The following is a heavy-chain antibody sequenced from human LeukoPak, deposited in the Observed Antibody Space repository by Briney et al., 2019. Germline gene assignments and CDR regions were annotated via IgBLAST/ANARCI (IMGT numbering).Heavy chain of an antibody. D-gene: IGHD3-3*01. V-gene: IGHV4-59*06. CDR2: IYYSGST. J-gene: IGHJ4*02. Sequence: PSETLSLTCTVSGGSISSYYWSWIRQPAEKGLEWIGYIYYSGSTYYNPSLKSRVTISVDTSKNQFSLKLSSVTAADTAVYYCASIPYYDFWSGYYAPSYFDYWGQGTLVTVSS. CDR3: ASIPYYDFWSGYYAPSYFDY. CDR1: GGSISSYY.